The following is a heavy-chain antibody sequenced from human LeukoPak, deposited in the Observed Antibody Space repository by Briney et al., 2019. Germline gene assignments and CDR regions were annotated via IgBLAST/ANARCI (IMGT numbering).Heavy chain of an antibody. CDR3: ARMYSSGLNWFDP. V-gene: IGHV4-61*01. D-gene: IGHD6-19*01. CDR2: IYYSGST. Sequence: SETLSLTCTVSGYSITSAYYWSWIRQPPGKGLEWIGYIYYSGSTNYNPSLKSRVTISVDTSKNQFSLKLSSVTAADTAVYYCARMYSSGLNWFDPWGQGTLVTVSS. J-gene: IGHJ5*02. CDR1: GYSITSAYY.